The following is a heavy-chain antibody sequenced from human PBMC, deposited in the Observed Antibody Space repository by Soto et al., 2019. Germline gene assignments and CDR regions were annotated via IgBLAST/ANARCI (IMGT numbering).Heavy chain of an antibody. Sequence: SETLSLTCTVSGGSISSSSYYWGWIRQPPGKGLEWIGSIYYSGSTYYNPSLKSRVTISVDTSKNQFYLKLSCVTAADTAVYYCASTYCSGGSCYWRNNWFDPWGQGTLVTVSS. CDR2: IYYSGST. V-gene: IGHV4-39*01. CDR3: ASTYCSGGSCYWRNNWFDP. J-gene: IGHJ5*02. D-gene: IGHD2-15*01. CDR1: GGSISSSSYY.